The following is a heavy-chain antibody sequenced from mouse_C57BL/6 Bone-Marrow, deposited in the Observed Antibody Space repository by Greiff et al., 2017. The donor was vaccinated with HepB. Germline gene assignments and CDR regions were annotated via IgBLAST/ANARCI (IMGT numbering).Heavy chain of an antibody. CDR2: ISSGGSYT. V-gene: IGHV5-6*01. CDR3: SSRLHGAWFAY. Sequence: EVKLVESGGDLVKPGGSLKLSCAASGFTFSSYGMSWVRQTPDQRLEWVATISSGGSYTYYPDSVKGRFTISRDNAKNTLYLQMSSLNAEDTAMYYCSSRLHGAWFAYWGQGTLVTVSA. J-gene: IGHJ3*01. CDR1: GFTFSSYG. D-gene: IGHD2-4*01.